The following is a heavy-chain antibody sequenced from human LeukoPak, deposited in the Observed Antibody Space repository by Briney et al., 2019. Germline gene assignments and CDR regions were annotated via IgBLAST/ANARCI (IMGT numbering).Heavy chain of an antibody. CDR2: ISGSGGST. CDR1: GFTFSSYA. Sequence: PGGSLRLSCAASGFTFSSYAMTWVRQAPGKGLEWVSVISGSGGSTYYADSVKGRFTISRDNSKNTLYLQMNSLRAEDTAVYYCARDNTEYYDSSGYFVYWGQGTLVTVSS. D-gene: IGHD3-22*01. J-gene: IGHJ4*02. V-gene: IGHV3-23*01. CDR3: ARDNTEYYDSSGYFVY.